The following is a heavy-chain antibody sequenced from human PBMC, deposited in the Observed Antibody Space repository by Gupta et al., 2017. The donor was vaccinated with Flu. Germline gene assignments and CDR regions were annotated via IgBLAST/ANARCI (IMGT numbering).Heavy chain of an antibody. CDR2: ISRGGRDK. CDR3: AKDPSVAAVYYFDY. D-gene: IGHD6-13*01. J-gene: IGHJ4*02. Sequence: QVQLVESGGGVVLPGGSLTLSRAASGFTFSTYAMHWDHQAPGKGLEWVAVISRGGRDKHHAYTVKGRFTISRDNSKSTLYLQMNSLRTEDTAVYYCAKDPSVAAVYYFDYWGQGTLVTVSS. V-gene: IGHV3-NL1*01. CDR1: GFTFSTYA.